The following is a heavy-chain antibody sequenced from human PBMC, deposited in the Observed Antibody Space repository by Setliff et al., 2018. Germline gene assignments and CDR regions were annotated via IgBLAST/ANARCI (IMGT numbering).Heavy chain of an antibody. D-gene: IGHD6-13*01. CDR1: GYTFTNYA. CDR3: ARRPYSSSFLSPFVGNWFDP. Sequence: ASVKVSCKASGYTFTNYAIHWVRQAPGQRPEWMGWINTGNANTKYSQKFQGRVTITRDASASTAYMELSSLRSEDTAVYYCARRPYSSSFLSPFVGNWFDPWGQGTLVTVSS. V-gene: IGHV1-3*04. J-gene: IGHJ5*02. CDR2: INTGNANT.